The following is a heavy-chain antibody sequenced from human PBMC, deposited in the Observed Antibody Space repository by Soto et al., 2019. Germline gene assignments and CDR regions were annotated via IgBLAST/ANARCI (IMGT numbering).Heavy chain of an antibody. V-gene: IGHV3-23*01. J-gene: IGHJ4*02. D-gene: IGHD3-10*01. CDR1: GFSFSTYA. CDR3: AKASGENYPGSRVVDY. CDR2: VTSTGRDT. Sequence: GGSLRLSCAASGFSFSTYAMSWVRQAPGKGLEWVSVVTSTGRDTLHADSVKGRFTISRDNSKNMLYLQMNGLRAEDAAIYYCAKASGENYPGSRVVDYWGQGTRVTVSS.